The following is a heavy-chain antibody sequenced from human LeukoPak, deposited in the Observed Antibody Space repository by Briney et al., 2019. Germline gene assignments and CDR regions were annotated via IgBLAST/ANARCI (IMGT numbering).Heavy chain of an antibody. Sequence: GKSLRLSCAASGLTFSTYGMHWVRQAPGKGLEWVAVISYDGTNKHYADSVKGRFTISRDKSKNTLYLQMSSLRAEDTAVYYCAKAQENWGSDYWGQGTLVTVSS. CDR1: GLTFSTYG. CDR3: AKAQENWGSDY. J-gene: IGHJ4*02. D-gene: IGHD7-27*01. V-gene: IGHV3-30*18. CDR2: ISYDGTNK.